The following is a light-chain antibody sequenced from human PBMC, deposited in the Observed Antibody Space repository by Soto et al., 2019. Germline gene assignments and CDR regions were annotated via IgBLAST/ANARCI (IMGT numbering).Light chain of an antibody. CDR1: SSNIGSNT. V-gene: IGLV1-44*01. CDR3: ATWDDSLNGVV. CDR2: SYN. J-gene: IGLJ2*01. Sequence: QSVLTQPPSASGTPGQRVTISCSGSSSNIGSNTVIWYQQLPGTAPKLLIYSYNQRPPGVPDRFSGCKSGTSASLAISGLQSDDEADDYCATWDDSLNGVVFGGGTKLTVL.